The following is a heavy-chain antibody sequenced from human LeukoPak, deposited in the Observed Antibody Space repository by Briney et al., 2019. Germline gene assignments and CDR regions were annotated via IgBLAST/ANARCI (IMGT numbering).Heavy chain of an antibody. V-gene: IGHV3-9*01. D-gene: IGHD2-8*01. J-gene: IGHJ4*02. CDR1: GFTFGDYA. CDR2: ISWNSAGI. CDR3: AKGHNGSWRRSIDN. Sequence: PGGSLRLSCAASGFTFGDYALNWVRQAPGKGLEWVTGISWNSAGIAYADSVKGRFTVFRDNAKNSLYLQMSSLRGDDTAFYYCAKGHNGSWRRSIDNWGRGTLVTVSS.